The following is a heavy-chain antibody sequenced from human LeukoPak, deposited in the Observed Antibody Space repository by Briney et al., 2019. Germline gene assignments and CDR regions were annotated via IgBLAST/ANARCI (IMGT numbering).Heavy chain of an antibody. CDR2: INHSGST. CDR3: ARHRSRQGIAVAGSNWFDP. D-gene: IGHD6-19*01. V-gene: IGHV4-34*01. CDR1: GGSFSGYY. Sequence: PSETLSLTCEVYGGSFSGYYWSWIRQSPGKGLEWIGEINHSGSTNYNPSLKSRVTISVDTSKNQFSLKLSSVTAADTAVYYCARHRSRQGIAVAGSNWFDPWGQGTLVTVSS. J-gene: IGHJ5*02.